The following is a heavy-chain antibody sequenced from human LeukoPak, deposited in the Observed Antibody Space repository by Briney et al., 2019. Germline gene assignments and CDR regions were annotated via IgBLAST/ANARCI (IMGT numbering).Heavy chain of an antibody. D-gene: IGHD6-13*01. Sequence: SETLSLTCAVYGGSFSGYYWSWIRQPPGKGLEWIGEINHSGSTNYNPSLKSRVTISVDTSKNQFSLKLRSVTAPDAAVYYCARVVGFAVAGYYFDYWGQGTLVTVSS. CDR1: GGSFSGYY. J-gene: IGHJ4*02. V-gene: IGHV4-34*01. CDR2: INHSGST. CDR3: ARVVGFAVAGYYFDY.